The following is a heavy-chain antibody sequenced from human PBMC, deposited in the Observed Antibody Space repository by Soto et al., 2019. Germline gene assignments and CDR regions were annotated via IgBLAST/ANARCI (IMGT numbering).Heavy chain of an antibody. Sequence: QVRLVQSGTVVTEPGASVKVSCKASGYTFSTYYISWVRQAPGQGLQWLGWISGFNGNTFSPQEVQDRVVMTMDTSTTTAYMEVTSLRAAETAAYYCATDDAISGRARAFDGWGQGTLVIVSS. V-gene: IGHV1-18*01. CDR1: GYTFSTYY. D-gene: IGHD6-25*01. CDR2: ISGFNGNT. CDR3: ATDDAISGRARAFDG. J-gene: IGHJ3*01.